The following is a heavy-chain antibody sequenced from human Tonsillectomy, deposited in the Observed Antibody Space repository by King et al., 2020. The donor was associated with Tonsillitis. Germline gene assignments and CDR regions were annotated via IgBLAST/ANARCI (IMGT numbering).Heavy chain of an antibody. J-gene: IGHJ3*02. CDR3: ARLDYRQQWLVVAFDI. CDR1: GGSISSSSYY. V-gene: IGHV4-39*01. CDR2: IYYTGST. Sequence: QLQESGPGLVKPSETLSLTCTVSGGSISSSSYYWGWIRQPPGKGLEWIGSIYYTGSTYSHPSLKNRCTISVDTSKNQFSLKRSSVTAADTAVYYCARLDYRQQWLVVAFDIWGQGTMVTVSS. D-gene: IGHD6-19*01.